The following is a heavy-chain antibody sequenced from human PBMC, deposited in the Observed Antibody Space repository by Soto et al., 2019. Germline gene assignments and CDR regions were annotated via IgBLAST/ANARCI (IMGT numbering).Heavy chain of an antibody. D-gene: IGHD3-16*01. CDR1: GYTFTSYA. J-gene: IGHJ3*02. V-gene: IGHV1-3*01. CDR2: INAGNGNT. Sequence: ASVNVSCKASGYTFTSYAMHWVRQAPGQRLEWMGWINAGNGNTKYSQKFQGRVTITRDTSASTAYMELSSLRSEDTAVYYCASSHYDYIWGFSEPEDFDIWGQGTMVTVSS. CDR3: ASSHYDYIWGFSEPEDFDI.